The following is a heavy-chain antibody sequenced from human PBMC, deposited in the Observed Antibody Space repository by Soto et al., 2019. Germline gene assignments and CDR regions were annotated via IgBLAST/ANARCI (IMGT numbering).Heavy chain of an antibody. D-gene: IGHD3-10*01. CDR1: GYTFTSYA. V-gene: IGHV1-3*01. CDR3: ASAHTPILLCFGHQPSDAFDI. CDR2: INAGNGNT. Sequence: ASVKVSCKASGYTFTSYAMHWVRQAPGQRLEWMGWINAGNGNTKYSQKFQGRVTITRDTSASTAYMELSNLRSEDTAVYYCASAHTPILLCFGHQPSDAFDIWGQGKMGIVSS. J-gene: IGHJ3*02.